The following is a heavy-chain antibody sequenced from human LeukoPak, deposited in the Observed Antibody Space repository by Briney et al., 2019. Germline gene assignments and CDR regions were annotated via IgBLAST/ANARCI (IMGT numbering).Heavy chain of an antibody. J-gene: IGHJ4*02. V-gene: IGHV4-39*07. Sequence: PSETLSLTCTVSGGSISSSSSYWGWIRQPPGKGLDWIGSIYYTGKTHYNPSLESRVSISVDMSKNQFSLKLSSVTAADTAVYYCARDRYGGIIDSWGQGTLVSVSS. D-gene: IGHD1-1*01. CDR3: ARDRYGGIIDS. CDR1: GGSISSSSSY. CDR2: IYYTGKT.